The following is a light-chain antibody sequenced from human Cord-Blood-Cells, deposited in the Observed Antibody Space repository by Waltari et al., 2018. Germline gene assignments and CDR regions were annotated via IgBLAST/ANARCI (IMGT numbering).Light chain of an antibody. CDR3: QQRSNWPPMYT. J-gene: IGKJ2*01. V-gene: IGKV3-11*01. CDR2: DAS. CDR1: QSVSSY. Sequence: DIVLTHSPATLSLSPGERATLSCRASQSVSSYLACYQQKPGQAPRLLIYDASNRATGIPARFSGSGSGTDFTLTISSLEPEDFAVYYCQQRSNWPPMYTFGQGTKLEIK.